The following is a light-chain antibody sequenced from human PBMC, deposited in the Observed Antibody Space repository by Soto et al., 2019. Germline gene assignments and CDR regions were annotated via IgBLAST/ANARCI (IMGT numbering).Light chain of an antibody. CDR1: QSVSSY. CDR2: DAS. V-gene: IGKV3-11*01. J-gene: IGKJ3*01. Sequence: EIVLTQSPATPSLSPGERATLSCRASQSVSSYLAWYQQKPGQAPRLLIYDASNRATGIPARFSGSGSGTDFTLTIISLEPEDFAVYYCQQRSNSFTFGPGTKVDI. CDR3: QQRSNSFT.